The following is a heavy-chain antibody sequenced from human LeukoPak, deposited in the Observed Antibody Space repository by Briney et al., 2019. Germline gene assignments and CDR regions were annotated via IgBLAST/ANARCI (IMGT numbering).Heavy chain of an antibody. J-gene: IGHJ4*02. CDR3: AGDYHSSSYYYVGTTVTY. D-gene: IGHD3-22*01. CDR1: GFTFSSYA. Sequence: GGSLRLSCAASGFTFSSYAMHWVRQAPGKGLEWVAVISYDASNKYYADSVKGRFTISRDNSKNTLYLQMNSLRAEDTAVYYCAGDYHSSSYYYVGTTVTYWGQGTLVTVSS. V-gene: IGHV3-30*04. CDR2: ISYDASNK.